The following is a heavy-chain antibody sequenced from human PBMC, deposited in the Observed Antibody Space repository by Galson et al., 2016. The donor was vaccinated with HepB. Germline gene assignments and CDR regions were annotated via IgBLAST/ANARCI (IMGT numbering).Heavy chain of an antibody. V-gene: IGHV3-53*01. D-gene: IGHD1-26*01. CDR1: GSTVNVQY. CDR3: ARDGGDRGSYSVGDSFDI. Sequence: SLRLSCAASGSTVNVQYMSWVRQAPGKGLEWVAISYIDDNTYYADSVKGRFIISRDNPKTTVYLQMNSLRAEETAMYYCARDGGDRGSYSVGDSFDIWGQGTMVTVSS. CDR2: SYIDDNT. J-gene: IGHJ3*02.